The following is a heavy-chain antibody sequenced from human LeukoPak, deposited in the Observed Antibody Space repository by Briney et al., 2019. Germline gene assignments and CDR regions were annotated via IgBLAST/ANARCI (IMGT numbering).Heavy chain of an antibody. Sequence: GESLKISCKGSGYSFTSYWIGWVRQMPGKGLEWMGIIYPGDSDTRYSPSFQGQVTISADKSISTAYLQWSSLKASDTAMYYCAGRKRRYDFWSGYYAFDYWGQGTLVTVSS. CDR3: AGRKRRYDFWSGYYAFDY. V-gene: IGHV5-51*01. CDR1: GYSFTSYW. CDR2: IYPGDSDT. J-gene: IGHJ4*02. D-gene: IGHD3-3*01.